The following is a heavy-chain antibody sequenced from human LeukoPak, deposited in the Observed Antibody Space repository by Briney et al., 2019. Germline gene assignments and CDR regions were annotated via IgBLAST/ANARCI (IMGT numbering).Heavy chain of an antibody. CDR1: GGSISSNSYY. Sequence: PSQTLSLTCTVSGGSISSNSYYWGWIRQPPGKGLEWIGSIYYTGSTYYNPSLKSRVTISVDTSKNQFSLKLSSVTAADTAVYYCARDRVSIALVRDYWGQGTLVTVSS. V-gene: IGHV4-39*07. CDR2: IYYTGST. CDR3: ARDRVSIALVRDY. D-gene: IGHD2-21*01. J-gene: IGHJ4*02.